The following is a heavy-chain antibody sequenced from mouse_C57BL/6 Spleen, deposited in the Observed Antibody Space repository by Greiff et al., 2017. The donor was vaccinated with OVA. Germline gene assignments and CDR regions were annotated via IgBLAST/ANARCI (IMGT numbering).Heavy chain of an antibody. Sequence: SSVKLSCKASGYTFTSYWIDWVKQRPGQGLEWIGNIYPSDSETHYNQKFKDKATLTVDKSSSTAYIQLSSLTSEDSAVYYCARRGNLLDYAMDYWGQGTSVTVSS. CDR1: GYTFTSYW. J-gene: IGHJ4*01. CDR2: IYPSDSET. V-gene: IGHV1-61*01. CDR3: ARRGNLLDYAMDY.